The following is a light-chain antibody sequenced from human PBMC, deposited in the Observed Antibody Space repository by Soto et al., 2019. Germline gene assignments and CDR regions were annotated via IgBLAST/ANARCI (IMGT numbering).Light chain of an antibody. CDR3: QQRSNWPIFT. Sequence: PGERATLSCRASQSVSSYLAWYQQKPGQAPRLLIYDASNRATGIPARFSGSGSGTDFTLTISSLEPEDFAVYYCQQRSNWPIFTFGPGTKVDIK. V-gene: IGKV3-11*01. CDR2: DAS. J-gene: IGKJ3*01. CDR1: QSVSSY.